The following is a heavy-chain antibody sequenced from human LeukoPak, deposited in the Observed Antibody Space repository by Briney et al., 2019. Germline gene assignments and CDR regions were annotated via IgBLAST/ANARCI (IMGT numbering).Heavy chain of an antibody. CDR3: ARTPVDTAMDNYFDY. J-gene: IGHJ4*02. CDR1: GGSISSGGYS. D-gene: IGHD5-18*01. CDR2: IYHSGST. Sequence: SETLSLTCAVSGGSISSGGYSWSWIRQPPGKGLEWIGYIYHSGSTYYNPSLKGRVTISVDRSKNQFSLKLSSVTAADTAVYYCARTPVDTAMDNYFDYWGQGTLVTVSS. V-gene: IGHV4-30-2*01.